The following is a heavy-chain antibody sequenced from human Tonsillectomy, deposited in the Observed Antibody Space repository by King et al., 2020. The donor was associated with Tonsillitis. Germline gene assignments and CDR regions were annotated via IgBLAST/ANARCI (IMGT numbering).Heavy chain of an antibody. V-gene: IGHV1-69*06. CDR3: AYLSPSYSAPDYYVDY. D-gene: IGHD5-12*01. J-gene: IGHJ4*02. CDR1: GGTFSSYP. CDR2: TIPIFGTA. Sequence: QLVQSGPEVKKPGSSVKVSCKASGGTFSSYPISWVRQAPGQGLEYMGGTIPIFGTADYAQKFQGRVTITADISTSTTYMELSSLGSGDTAVYFCAYLSPSYSAPDYYVDYWGQGTLVTVSS.